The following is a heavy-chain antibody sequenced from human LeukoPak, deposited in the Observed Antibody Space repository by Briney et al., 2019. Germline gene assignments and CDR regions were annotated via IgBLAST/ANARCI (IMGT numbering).Heavy chain of an antibody. CDR1: GFTFSSYS. J-gene: IGHJ5*02. V-gene: IGHV3-21*01. CDR2: ISSSSSYI. Sequence: PGGSLRLSCAASGFTFSSYSMNWVRQAPGKGLEWVSSISSSSSYIYYADSVKGRFTISRDNAKNSLYLRMNSLRAEDTAVYYCARGGPFLSNWFDPWGQGTLVTVSS. CDR3: ARGGPFLSNWFDP. D-gene: IGHD5-12*01.